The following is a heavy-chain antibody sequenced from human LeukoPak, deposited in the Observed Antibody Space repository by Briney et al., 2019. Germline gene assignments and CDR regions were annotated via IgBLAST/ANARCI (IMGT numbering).Heavy chain of an antibody. V-gene: IGHV4-4*07. CDR2: ISTSGNT. CDR1: GGSISNFY. D-gene: IGHD3-22*01. Sequence: SETLSLTCTVSGGSISNFYWSWIRQPAGKGLEWIGRISTSGNTDYNPYLKSRVTMSVDTSKKQFSLKLSSVTAADTAVYYCASDAFYDSGGYYYYWGQGTLVTVSS. CDR3: ASDAFYDSGGYYYY. J-gene: IGHJ4*02.